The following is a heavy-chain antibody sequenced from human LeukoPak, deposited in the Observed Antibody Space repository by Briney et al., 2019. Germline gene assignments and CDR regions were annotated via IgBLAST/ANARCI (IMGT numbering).Heavy chain of an antibody. J-gene: IGHJ6*03. CDR1: GFRFSTYG. D-gene: IGHD4-11*01. Sequence: GGSLRLSCEASGFRFSTYGMHWVRQAPGKGLEWVAVIWYNGSNKNYADSVKGRFTISRDNSKNTLYLQMNTLRAEGTAVYFCAKEAPPTGDYSIRYYYMDVWGKGTTVTVSS. CDR2: IWYNGSNK. V-gene: IGHV3-33*03. CDR3: AKEAPPTGDYSIRYYYMDV.